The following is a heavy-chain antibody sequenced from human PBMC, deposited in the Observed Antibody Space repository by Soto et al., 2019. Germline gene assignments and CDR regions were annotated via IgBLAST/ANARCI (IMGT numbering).Heavy chain of an antibody. CDR1: GYRFTNYW. CDR3: ARPIWFGELPSGMDV. D-gene: IGHD3-10*01. J-gene: IGHJ6*02. CDR2: IYPGDSDP. V-gene: IGHV5-51*01. Sequence: GDSMKISLKCSGYRFTNYWIAWVRQIPGKGLEWMGIIYPGDSDPRYSPSLQGQVTMSVDKSISTAYLQWSSLKASDTATYFCARPIWFGELPSGMDVWGQGTTVTVSS.